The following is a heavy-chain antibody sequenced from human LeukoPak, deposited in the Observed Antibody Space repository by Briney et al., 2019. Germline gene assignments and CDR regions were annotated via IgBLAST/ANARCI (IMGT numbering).Heavy chain of an antibody. CDR2: IYDSGST. CDR1: SGSISSNNYF. J-gene: IGHJ4*02. Sequence: SETLSLTCTVSSGSISSNNYFWGWIRQPPGKGLEWIGSIYDSGSTYYNPSLKSRVTISVDTSKNQFSLKLNSVTAADTAMYYCQSRFLEWLLDYWGQGTLVTVSS. CDR3: QSRFLEWLLDY. D-gene: IGHD3-3*01. V-gene: IGHV4-39*01.